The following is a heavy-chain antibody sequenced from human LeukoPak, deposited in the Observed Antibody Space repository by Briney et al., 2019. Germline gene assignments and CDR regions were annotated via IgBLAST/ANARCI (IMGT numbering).Heavy chain of an antibody. D-gene: IGHD6-19*01. CDR1: GGSISSSSYY. CDR3: ARGYSSGWYADY. Sequence: SETRSLTCTVSGGSISSSSYYWGWIRQPPGKGLEWIGSIYYSGSTYYNPSLKSRVTISVDTSKNQFSLKLSSVTAADTAVYYCARGYSSGWYADYWGQGTLVTVSS. CDR2: IYYSGST. J-gene: IGHJ4*02. V-gene: IGHV4-39*01.